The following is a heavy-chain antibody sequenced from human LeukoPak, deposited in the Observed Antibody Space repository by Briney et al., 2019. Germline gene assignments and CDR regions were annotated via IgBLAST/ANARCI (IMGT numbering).Heavy chain of an antibody. CDR2: ISGSGGST. Sequence: GGSLRLSCTASGFTFSSYAMSWVRQAPGKGLEWVSAISGSGGSTYYADSVKGRFTISRDNAKNSLYLQMNSLRAEDTAVYYCARDGGWDEGDAFDIWGQGTMVTVSS. CDR1: GFTFSSYA. V-gene: IGHV3-23*01. D-gene: IGHD6-19*01. J-gene: IGHJ3*02. CDR3: ARDGGWDEGDAFDI.